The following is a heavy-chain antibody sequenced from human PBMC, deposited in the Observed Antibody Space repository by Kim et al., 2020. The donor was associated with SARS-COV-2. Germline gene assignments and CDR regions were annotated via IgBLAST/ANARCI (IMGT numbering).Heavy chain of an antibody. CDR1: GFSFSNYA. CDR2: ISYDGTNK. V-gene: IGHV3-30*04. J-gene: IGHJ4*01. D-gene: IGHD6-13*01. CDR3: ARKPTTSSWSYYFEY. Sequence: GGSLRLSCAASGFSFSNYAMFWVRQAPGKGLEWVALISYDGTNKDYADSVKGRFTISRDNSKSTLYLQMNSLRVADTAVYFWARKPTTSSWSYYFEYWGQGTLVTVSA.